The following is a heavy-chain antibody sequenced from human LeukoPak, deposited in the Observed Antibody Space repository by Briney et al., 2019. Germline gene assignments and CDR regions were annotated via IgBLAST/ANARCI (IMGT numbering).Heavy chain of an antibody. D-gene: IGHD3-22*01. V-gene: IGHV4-39*01. J-gene: IGHJ4*02. CDR3: ARHYYDSTGYYYFDY. Sequence: SETLSLTCTVSGDSITGSSYYWGWIRQPPGKGLEWIGSMYYSGSTYSDPSLKSRVTISVDTSKNQFSLKLSSVTAADTAVYYCARHYYDSTGYYYFDYWGQGTLVTVSS. CDR2: MYYSGST. CDR1: GDSITGSSYY.